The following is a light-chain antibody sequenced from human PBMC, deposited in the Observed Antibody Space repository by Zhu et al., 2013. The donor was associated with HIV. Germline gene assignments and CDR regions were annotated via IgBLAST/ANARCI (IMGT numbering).Light chain of an antibody. Sequence: DIVLTQSPGTLSLSPGDTATLSCRASQSVSNSYLAWYQQKPGQAPRLLIYATSTRATGIPDRFSGGGSGTDFTLTISRLEPEDFGMYFCQRFGSSYTWTFGQGTNVEIK. J-gene: IGKJ1*01. CDR3: QRFGSSYTWT. V-gene: IGKV3-20*01. CDR2: ATS. CDR1: QSVSNSY.